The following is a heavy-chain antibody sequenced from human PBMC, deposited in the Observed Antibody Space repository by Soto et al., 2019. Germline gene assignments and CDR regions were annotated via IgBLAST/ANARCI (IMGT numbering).Heavy chain of an antibody. Sequence: VQLMQSGAEVKKPGSSVTVSCKASGGTFSSHSINWVRQAPGQGLEWMGGIITLFGTSNYAQNFQGRVTITADQSTSTAYMELNSLTSDDTAVYYCGREVGYGDFYAALLDWGQGTLVTVSA. CDR3: GREVGYGDFYAALLD. CDR2: IITLFGTS. CDR1: GGTFSSHS. D-gene: IGHD2-21*02. J-gene: IGHJ4*02. V-gene: IGHV1-69*01.